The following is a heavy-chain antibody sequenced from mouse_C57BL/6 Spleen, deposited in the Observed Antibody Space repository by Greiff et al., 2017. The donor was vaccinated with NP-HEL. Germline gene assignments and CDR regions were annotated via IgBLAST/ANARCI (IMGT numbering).Heavy chain of an antibody. CDR3: ARSLVNYGSSYGYFDV. Sequence: EVKVVESGPELVKPGASVKISCKASGYSFTGYYMNWVKQSPEKSLEWIGEINPSTGGTTYNQKFKAKATLTVDKSSSTAYMQLKSLTSEDSAVYYWARSLVNYGSSYGYFDVWGTGTTVTVSS. J-gene: IGHJ1*03. CDR1: GYSFTGYY. D-gene: IGHD1-1*01. V-gene: IGHV1-42*01. CDR2: INPSTGGT.